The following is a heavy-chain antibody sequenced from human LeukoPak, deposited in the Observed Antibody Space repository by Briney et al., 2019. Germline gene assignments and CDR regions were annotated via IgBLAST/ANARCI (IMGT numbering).Heavy chain of an antibody. Sequence: ASETLSLTCTVSGGSISSYYWSWIRQPPGKGLEWIGYIYYGGSTNYNPSLKSRVTISVDTSKNQFSLKLSSVTAADTAVYYCARDGSSSGYDPWGQGTLVTVSS. CDR2: IYYGGST. CDR3: ARDGSSSGYDP. CDR1: GGSISSYY. J-gene: IGHJ5*02. V-gene: IGHV4-59*01. D-gene: IGHD6-19*01.